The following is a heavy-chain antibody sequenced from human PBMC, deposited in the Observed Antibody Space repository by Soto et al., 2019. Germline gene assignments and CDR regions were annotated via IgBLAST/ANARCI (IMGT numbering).Heavy chain of an antibody. J-gene: IGHJ2*01. D-gene: IGHD6-13*01. CDR1: GYTFANYN. Sequence: QVQLVQSGAEVKKPGASVKVSCKASGYTFANYNINWARQAPGQGLEWLGWISAYNGNTNYTRRIQGRVTTTTATTASTAHMEVRRPTSDDTGAYHCVRHSIWYDHSWDFTLWGRGARVTASS. CDR2: ISAYNGNT. CDR3: VRHSIWYDHSWDFTL. V-gene: IGHV1-18*01.